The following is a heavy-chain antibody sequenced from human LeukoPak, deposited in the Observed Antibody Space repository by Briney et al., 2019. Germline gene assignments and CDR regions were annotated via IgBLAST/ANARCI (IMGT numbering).Heavy chain of an antibody. D-gene: IGHD3-10*01. CDR3: ARGTGALLWFGEFDY. J-gene: IGHJ4*02. V-gene: IGHV4-4*07. CDR1: GGSISRFY. Sequence: SETLSLTCTVSGGSISRFYWSWIRQPAGKGLEWIGRIYSSGSTNYNPSLKTRVTMSVDTSKNQFSLKLSSVTAADTAVYYCARGTGALLWFGEFDYWGQGTLVTVSS. CDR2: IYSSGST.